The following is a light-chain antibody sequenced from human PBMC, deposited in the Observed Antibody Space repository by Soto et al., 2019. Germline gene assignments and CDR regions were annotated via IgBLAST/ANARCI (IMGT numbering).Light chain of an antibody. V-gene: IGLV1-47*01. CDR1: SSNIGSNY. J-gene: IGLJ2*01. Sequence: QSVLTQPPSASGTPGQRVTISCSGSSSNIGSNYVYWYQQLPGTAPKLLIYRNNQPPSGVPDRFSGSKAGTSASLAISGLRSEDEGDYYCAAWDDSLSGGGVFGGGTKLTVL. CDR3: AAWDDSLSGGGV. CDR2: RNN.